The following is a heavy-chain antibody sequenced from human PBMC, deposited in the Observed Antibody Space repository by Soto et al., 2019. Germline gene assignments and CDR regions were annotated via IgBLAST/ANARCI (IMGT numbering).Heavy chain of an antibody. CDR1: GGSISSGGYS. V-gene: IGHV4-30-2*05. J-gene: IGHJ4*02. Sequence: SETLSLTCAVSGGSISSGGYSWSWIRQPPGKGLEWIGYIHNSGSPYNNPSLKSRVTISADTSMNQFSLALTSVTAADTAMYYCARGPTPEQVDSWGQGTLVPVSS. CDR2: IHNSGSP. CDR3: ARGPTPEQVDS. D-gene: IGHD1-1*01.